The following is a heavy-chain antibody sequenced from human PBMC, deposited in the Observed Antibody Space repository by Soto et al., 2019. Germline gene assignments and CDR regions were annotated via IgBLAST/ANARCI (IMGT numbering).Heavy chain of an antibody. CDR3: ARQNIVAVYYYSGMDV. Sequence: PGESLKISCKGSGSSITSYWISWVRQMPGKGLEWMGRIDPSDSYTNYSPSFQGHVTISADKSISTAYLQWSSLKASDTAMYYCARQNIVAVYYYSGMDVWGQGTTVTVSS. CDR2: IDPSDSYT. CDR1: GSSITSYW. J-gene: IGHJ6*02. V-gene: IGHV5-10-1*01. D-gene: IGHD2-2*01.